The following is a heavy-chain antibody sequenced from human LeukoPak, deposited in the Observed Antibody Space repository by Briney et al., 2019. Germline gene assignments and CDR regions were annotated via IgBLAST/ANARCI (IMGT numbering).Heavy chain of an antibody. D-gene: IGHD6-19*01. CDR3: ARSQKGSVAVAGPLGGDDAFDI. V-gene: IGHV3-30*03. J-gene: IGHJ3*02. Sequence: GGSLRLSCAASGFTFSGYGMHWVRQAPGKGLEWVAVISFDGGNKYYVESVKGRFTISRDNSKNTLYLQVNSLRVEDSAVYYCARSQKGSVAVAGPLGGDDAFDIWGQGTTVTVSS. CDR1: GFTFSGYG. CDR2: ISFDGGNK.